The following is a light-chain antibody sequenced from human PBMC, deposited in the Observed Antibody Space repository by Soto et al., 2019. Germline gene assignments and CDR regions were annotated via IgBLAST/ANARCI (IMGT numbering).Light chain of an antibody. CDR1: QSVSSY. Sequence: EIVLTQSPATLSLSPGERATLSCRASQSVSSYLAWYQQKPGQAPRLLIHDASNRATGIPARFSGSGSGTDFALTISGVEPADCAIYFCQQRNTWPPTFGQGTQVEVK. CDR2: DAS. J-gene: IGKJ1*01. V-gene: IGKV3-11*01. CDR3: QQRNTWPPT.